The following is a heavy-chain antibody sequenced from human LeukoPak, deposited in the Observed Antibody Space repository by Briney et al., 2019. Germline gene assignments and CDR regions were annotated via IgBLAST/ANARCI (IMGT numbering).Heavy chain of an antibody. D-gene: IGHD3-22*01. Sequence: ASVKVSCKASGYTFTGYYMHWVRQAPGQGLEWMGWINPNSGGTNYAQKFQGRVTMTRDTSISTAYMELSRLRSDDTAVYYCARGTAMIVVAGYYFDYWGQGTPVTVSS. CDR3: ARGTAMIVVAGYYFDY. CDR2: INPNSGGT. J-gene: IGHJ4*02. CDR1: GYTFTGYY. V-gene: IGHV1-2*02.